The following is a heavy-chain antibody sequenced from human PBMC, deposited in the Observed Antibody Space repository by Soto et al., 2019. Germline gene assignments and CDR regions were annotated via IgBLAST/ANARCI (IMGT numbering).Heavy chain of an antibody. CDR2: IWYDGSNK. Sequence: QVQLVESGGGVVQPGRSLRLSCAASGFTFSSYGMHWVRQAPGKGLEGVAVIWYDGSNKYYADSVKGRFTISRDNSKNTVYLQMNSLRAEDTAVYYCARGGDIVVVVAATGDAFDIWGQGTMVTVSS. D-gene: IGHD2-15*01. J-gene: IGHJ3*02. V-gene: IGHV3-33*01. CDR3: ARGGDIVVVVAATGDAFDI. CDR1: GFTFSSYG.